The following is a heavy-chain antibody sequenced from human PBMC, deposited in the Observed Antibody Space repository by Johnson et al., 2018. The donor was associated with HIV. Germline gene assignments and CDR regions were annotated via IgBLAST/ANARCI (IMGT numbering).Heavy chain of an antibody. J-gene: IGHJ3*02. CDR1: RFTFRRYG. CDR2: IWFDGSYK. Sequence: QVQLVESGGGVVQPGRSLRLSCVASRFTFRRYGMDRVRQAPGKGLEWGAVIWFDGSYKWYADSVKGRFTISRDNSKNAMYLQMNSLRTEDTAVYYCANLGDYSGNNGFDIWGQGTMVTVSS. D-gene: IGHD4-23*01. CDR3: ANLGDYSGNNGFDI. V-gene: IGHV3-33*03.